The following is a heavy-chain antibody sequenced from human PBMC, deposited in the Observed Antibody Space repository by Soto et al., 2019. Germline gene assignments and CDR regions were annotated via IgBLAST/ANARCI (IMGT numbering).Heavy chain of an antibody. Sequence: QVQLVESGGGVVQPGRSLILSCASSGFPFTNYGMHWVREGPVKGLERVAVISYDGSNKYYADSVKGRFTISRDNSKNMVYLQINSLRPEDTALYYCVGGQYYFDSRGQGTLVTVSS. CDR3: VGGQYYFDS. D-gene: IGHD3-10*01. V-gene: IGHV3-30*03. J-gene: IGHJ4*02. CDR2: ISYDGSNK. CDR1: GFPFTNYG.